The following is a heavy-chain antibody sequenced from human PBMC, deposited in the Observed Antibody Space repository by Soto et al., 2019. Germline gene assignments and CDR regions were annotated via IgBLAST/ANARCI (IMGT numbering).Heavy chain of an antibody. Sequence: SVKVSCKASGFTFSSSAVQWVRQARGQRLEWIGWIVVGSGNTNYAQKFQERVTITRDMSTSTAYMELSSLRSEDTAVYYCAALSIAAREFDYWGHGTLVTVSS. CDR3: AALSIAAREFDY. CDR1: GFTFSSSA. J-gene: IGHJ4*01. D-gene: IGHD6-6*01. CDR2: IVVGSGNT. V-gene: IGHV1-58*01.